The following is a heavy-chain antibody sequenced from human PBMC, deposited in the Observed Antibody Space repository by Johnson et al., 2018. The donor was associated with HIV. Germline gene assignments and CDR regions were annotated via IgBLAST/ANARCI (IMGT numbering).Heavy chain of an antibody. CDR1: GFTFSSYA. D-gene: IGHD2-21*02. CDR2: ISSDGSDK. Sequence: QVQLVESGGGVVQPGRSLRLSCAASGFTFSSYAMHWVRQAPGKGLEWVAVISSDGSDKYYADSVKGRFTISRDNAKNSLYLQMNSLRAEDTAVYYCARGPSAYCGGDCPGGAFDIWGQGTMVTVSS. CDR3: ARGPSAYCGGDCPGGAFDI. V-gene: IGHV3-30*04. J-gene: IGHJ3*02.